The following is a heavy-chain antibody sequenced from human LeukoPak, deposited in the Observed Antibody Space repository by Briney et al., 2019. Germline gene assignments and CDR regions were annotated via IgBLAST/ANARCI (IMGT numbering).Heavy chain of an antibody. CDR3: ARGTWGSSTSYYYYYYGMDV. CDR2: ISSSGSTI. Sequence: PGGSLRLSCAASGFTFSDYYMSWIRQAPGKGLEWVSCISSSGSTIYYADSVKGRFTISRDNAKNSLYLQMNSLRAEDTAVYYCARGTWGSSTSYYYYYYGMDVWGQGTTVTVSS. CDR1: GFTFSDYY. D-gene: IGHD2-2*01. J-gene: IGHJ6*02. V-gene: IGHV3-11*01.